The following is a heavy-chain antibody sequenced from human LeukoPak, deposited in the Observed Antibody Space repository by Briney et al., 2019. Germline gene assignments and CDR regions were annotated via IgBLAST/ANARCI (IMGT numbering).Heavy chain of an antibody. CDR2: IYTSGSA. CDR1: GGSISSYY. CDR3: ASSSSGYSLYFDY. Sequence: SETLSLTCTVSGGSISSYYWSWLRQPAGKGLEWIGRIYTSGSANYNPSLRSRVTMSVDTSKNQFSLKLSSVTAADTAVYYCASSSSGYSLYFDYWGQGTLVTVSS. D-gene: IGHD3-22*01. V-gene: IGHV4-4*07. J-gene: IGHJ4*02.